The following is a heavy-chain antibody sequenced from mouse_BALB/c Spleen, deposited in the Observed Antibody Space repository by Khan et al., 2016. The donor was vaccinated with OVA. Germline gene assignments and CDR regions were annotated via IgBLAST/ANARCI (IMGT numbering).Heavy chain of an antibody. J-gene: IGHJ4*01. D-gene: IGHD2-10*02. Sequence: VQLQESGTELVRPSPSVTLSCKTSGYTFTSYWIHWVNRRFGQGLEWFARFYPGTGSAYYNEKLKGKATLTADRSSSTAYMQLSSLKSEDSAVYFCAREKYGNYWGAMDYWGQGTSVTVSS. CDR3: AREKYGNYWGAMDY. V-gene: IGHV1S132*01. CDR1: GYTFTSYW. CDR2: FYPGTGSA.